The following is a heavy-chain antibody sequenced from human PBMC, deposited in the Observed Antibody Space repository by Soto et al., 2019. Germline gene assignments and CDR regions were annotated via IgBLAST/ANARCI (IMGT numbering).Heavy chain of an antibody. J-gene: IGHJ6*02. Sequence: EVQLVESGGGLVKPGGSLRLSCAASGFTFSNAWMNWVRQAPGKGLEWVGRIKSKTDGGTTDYAAPVKGRFTISRDDSKNTLYLQMNSLKTEDTAVYYCTTPTRDTIFGVVTFYYYYGMDVWGQGTTVTVSS. CDR1: GFTFSNAW. CDR3: TTPTRDTIFGVVTFYYYYGMDV. D-gene: IGHD3-3*01. CDR2: IKSKTDGGTT. V-gene: IGHV3-15*07.